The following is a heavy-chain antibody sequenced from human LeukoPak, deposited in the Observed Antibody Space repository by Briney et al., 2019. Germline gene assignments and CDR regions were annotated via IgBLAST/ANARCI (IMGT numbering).Heavy chain of an antibody. J-gene: IGHJ4*02. CDR3: ARHSYGSSGYYSPSFDY. V-gene: IGHV5-51*01. CDR1: GYSFTSYW. Sequence: GESLKISCKGSGYSFTSYWIGWVRQMPGKGLEWLGIIYPGDSDTRYSPSFQGQVTISADKSISTAYLQWSSLKASDTAMYYCARHSYGSSGYYSPSFDYWGQGTLVTVSS. D-gene: IGHD3-22*01. CDR2: IYPGDSDT.